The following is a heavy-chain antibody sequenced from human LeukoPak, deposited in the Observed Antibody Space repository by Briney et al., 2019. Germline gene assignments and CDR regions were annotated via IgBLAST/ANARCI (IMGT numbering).Heavy chain of an antibody. V-gene: IGHV4-59*12. J-gene: IGHJ5*02. CDR1: GDSFSSYY. CDR3: ARGQYYYGSGNWFDP. D-gene: IGHD3-10*01. CDR2: IYYSGST. Sequence: SETLSLTCTVSGDSFSSYYWSWIRQPPGKGLEWTGYIYYSGSTNYNPSLKSRVTMSVDTSKNQFSLKLSSVTAADTAVYYCARGQYYYGSGNWFDPWSQGTLVTVSS.